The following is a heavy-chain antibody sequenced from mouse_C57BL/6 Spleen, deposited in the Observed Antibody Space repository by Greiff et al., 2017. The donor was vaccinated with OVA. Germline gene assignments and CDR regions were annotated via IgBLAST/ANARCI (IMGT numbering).Heavy chain of an antibody. CDR1: VYTFTSYW. J-gene: IGHJ4*01. CDR3: AITGDDYDYDGGDYYAMDY. D-gene: IGHD2-4*01. Sequence: VQLQQPGAELVKPGASVKVSCKASVYTFTSYWSHSVKLRPGQGLEWIGRIHPSDSVTHYNQKFMGKATLIVDKSSSTAYLQRSSLTSEDSAVYYCAITGDDYDYDGGDYYAMDYWGQGTSVTVSS. CDR2: IHPSDSVT. V-gene: IGHV1-74*01.